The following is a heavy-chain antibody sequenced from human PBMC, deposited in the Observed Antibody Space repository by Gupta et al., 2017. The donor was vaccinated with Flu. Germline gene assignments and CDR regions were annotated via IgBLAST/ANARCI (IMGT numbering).Heavy chain of an antibody. CDR2: ISGSGGST. CDR3: AKDRSLSVAQDY. D-gene: IGHD5-12*01. Sequence: EVQLLESGGGLVQPGGSLRLSCAASGFTFSSYAMRWVRQAPGKGLEWVSAISGSGGSTYYADSVKGRFTISRDNSKNTLYLQMNSLRAEDTAVYYCAKDRSLSVAQDYWGQGTLVTVSS. J-gene: IGHJ4*02. CDR1: GFTFSSYA. V-gene: IGHV3-23*01.